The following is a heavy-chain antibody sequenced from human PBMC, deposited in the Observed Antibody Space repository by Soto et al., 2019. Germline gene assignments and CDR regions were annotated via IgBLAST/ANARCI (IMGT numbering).Heavy chain of an antibody. V-gene: IGHV1-69*01. CDR3: ASDLKWDPMRPKAFDI. CDR2: IIPIFGTA. D-gene: IGHD1-26*01. CDR1: GGTFSSYA. Sequence: QVQLVQSGAEVKKPGSSVKVSCKASGGTFSSYAISWVRQAPGQGLEWMGGIIPIFGTANYAQKFQGRVTITADESTSTAYMELSSLRSEDTAVYYCASDLKWDPMRPKAFDIWGQGTMVTVSS. J-gene: IGHJ3*02.